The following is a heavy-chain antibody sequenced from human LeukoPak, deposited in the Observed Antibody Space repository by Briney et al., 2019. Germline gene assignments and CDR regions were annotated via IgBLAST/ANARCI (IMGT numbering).Heavy chain of an antibody. CDR1: GYSFTSYW. J-gene: IGHJ4*02. CDR3: ASGKTGYSSSWSGGPVDY. CDR2: IYPGDSDT. Sequence: GESLKISCKGSGYSFTSYWIGWVRQMPGKGLEWMGIIYPGDSDTRYSPSFQGQVTISADKSISTAYLQWSSLKASDTAMYYCASGKTGYSSSWSGGPVDYWGQGTLVTVSS. V-gene: IGHV5-51*01. D-gene: IGHD6-13*01.